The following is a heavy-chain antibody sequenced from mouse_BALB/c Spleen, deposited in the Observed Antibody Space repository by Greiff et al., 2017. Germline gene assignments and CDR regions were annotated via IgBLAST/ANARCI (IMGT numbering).Heavy chain of an antibody. Sequence: QVTLKVSGPGLLQPSQTLSLTCSFSGFSLSTYGIAVNWIRPPSGMGLEWLAQIGSDDSKLYNPFLKSRITISKDTSNRQVFLKITSVDTEDSATDDCAYRFTAGYFDVWGAGTTVTVSS. V-gene: IGHV8-8-1*01. CDR3: AYRFTAGYFDV. D-gene: IGHD1-1*01. CDR2: IGSDDSK. CDR1: GFSLSTYGIA. J-gene: IGHJ1*01.